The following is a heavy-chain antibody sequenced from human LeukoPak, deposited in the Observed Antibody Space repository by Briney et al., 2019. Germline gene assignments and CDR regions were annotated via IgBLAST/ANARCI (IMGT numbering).Heavy chain of an antibody. Sequence: PGGSLRLSCAASGFTFSSYAMSWVRQAPGKGLEWVSAISGSGGSTYYADSVKGRFTMSRDNAKSSLYLHMNSLRVEDTAVYYCARDLGGYSGPSAYWGQGTLVSVSS. J-gene: IGHJ4*02. V-gene: IGHV3-23*01. CDR3: ARDLGGYSGPSAY. D-gene: IGHD5-12*01. CDR2: ISGSGGST. CDR1: GFTFSSYA.